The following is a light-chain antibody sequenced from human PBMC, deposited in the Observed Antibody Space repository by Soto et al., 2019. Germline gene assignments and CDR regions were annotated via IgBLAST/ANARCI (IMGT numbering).Light chain of an antibody. CDR1: QYISTW. Sequence: DIQMTQSPSSVSASVGDRVTITCRASQYISTWLAWYQQKPGKAPKLLIYAASNLQSGVPSRFSGSGSGTDFTLTISSLQPEDFATYYCQQANSFPPTFGGGTKVEIK. CDR3: QQANSFPPT. V-gene: IGKV1D-12*01. CDR2: AAS. J-gene: IGKJ4*01.